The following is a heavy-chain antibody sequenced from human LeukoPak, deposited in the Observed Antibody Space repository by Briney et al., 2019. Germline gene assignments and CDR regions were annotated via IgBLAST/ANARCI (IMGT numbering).Heavy chain of an antibody. CDR3: ARDSSSGYYYYYMDV. J-gene: IGHJ6*03. CDR1: GFTFSSYA. D-gene: IGHD6-13*01. V-gene: IGHV3-30-3*01. CDR2: ISYDGSNK. Sequence: GGSLRLSCAASGFTFSSYAMHWVRQAPGKGLEWVAVISYDGSNKYYADSVKGRFTISRDNSKNTLYLQMNSLRAEDTAVYYCARDSSSGYYYYYMDVWGKGTTVTVSS.